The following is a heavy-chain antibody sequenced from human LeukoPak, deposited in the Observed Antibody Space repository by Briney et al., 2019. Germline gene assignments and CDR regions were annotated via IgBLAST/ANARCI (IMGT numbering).Heavy chain of an antibody. J-gene: IGHJ4*02. CDR3: AKYWFATTDY. D-gene: IGHD2/OR15-2a*01. V-gene: IGHV3-74*01. CDR2: ITSDETT. CDR1: GFSFSVAW. Sequence: QPGESLRLSCAASGFSFSVAWMHWFRQVPGKGLMWVSRITSDETTTYADSVRGRFSISRDNAKNTVYLQMNSLRVEDTALYYCAKYWFATTDYWGQGILVTVSS.